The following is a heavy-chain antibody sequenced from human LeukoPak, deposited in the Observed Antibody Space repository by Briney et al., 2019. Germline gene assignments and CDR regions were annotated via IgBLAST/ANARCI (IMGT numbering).Heavy chain of an antibody. CDR1: GFTFSSYA. J-gene: IGHJ4*02. V-gene: IGHV3-30-3*01. Sequence: GGSLRLSCAASGFTFSSYATHWVRQAPGKGLEWVAVISYDGSNKYYADSVKGRFTISRDNSKNTLYLQMNSLRAEDTAVYYCARDSELILDYWGQGTLVTVSS. CDR3: ARDSELILDY. D-gene: IGHD1-26*01. CDR2: ISYDGSNK.